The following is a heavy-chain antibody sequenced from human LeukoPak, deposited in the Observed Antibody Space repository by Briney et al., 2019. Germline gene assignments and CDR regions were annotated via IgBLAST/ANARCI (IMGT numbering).Heavy chain of an antibody. CDR2: IYYSGST. CDR1: GGSFSGYY. CDR3: ARETTTVTPPPYYYGMDV. D-gene: IGHD4-17*01. V-gene: IGHV4-59*01. J-gene: IGHJ6*02. Sequence: SETLSLTCAVYGGSFSGYYWSWIRQPPGKGLEWIGYIYYSGSTNYNPSLKSRVTISVDTSKNQFSLKLSSVTAADTAVYYCARETTTVTPPPYYYGMDVWGQGTTVTVSS.